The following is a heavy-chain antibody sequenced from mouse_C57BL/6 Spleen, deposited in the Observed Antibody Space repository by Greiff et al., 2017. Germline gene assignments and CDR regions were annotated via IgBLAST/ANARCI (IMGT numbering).Heavy chain of an antibody. CDR2: ISYDGSN. J-gene: IGHJ4*01. V-gene: IGHV3-6*01. D-gene: IGHD3-1*01. CDR1: GYSITSGYY. CDR3: ARDRDPYAMDY. Sequence: EVKLMESGPGLVKPSQSLSLTCSVTGYSITSGYYWNWIRQFPGNKLEWMGYISYDGSNNYNPSLKNRISITRDTSKNQFFLKLNSVTTEDTATYYCARDRDPYAMDYWGQGTSVTVSS.